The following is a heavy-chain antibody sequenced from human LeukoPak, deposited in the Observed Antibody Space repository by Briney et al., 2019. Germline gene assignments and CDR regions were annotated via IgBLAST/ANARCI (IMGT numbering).Heavy chain of an antibody. Sequence: NSSVTLSLTCTVSGGSISSYYWSWIRQPPGKGLEWIGYIYYSGSTNYNPSLKSRVTISVDTSKNQFSLKLSSVTAADTAVYYCARGGALRYFDLWGRGTLVTVSS. CDR1: GGSISSYY. D-gene: IGHD4/OR15-4a*01. V-gene: IGHV4-59*01. CDR3: ARGGALRYFDL. CDR2: IYYSGST. J-gene: IGHJ2*01.